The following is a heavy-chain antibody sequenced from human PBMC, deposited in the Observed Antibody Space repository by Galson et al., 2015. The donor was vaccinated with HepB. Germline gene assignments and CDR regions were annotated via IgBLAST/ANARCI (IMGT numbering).Heavy chain of an antibody. CDR3: TRPLGTTVVTPLFDY. CDR2: ITSKTYSGTT. D-gene: IGHD4-23*01. V-gene: IGHV3-49*04. CDR1: GFNFGGYT. Sequence: SCAASGFNFGGYTMSWARQAPGKGLEWVAFITSKTYSGTTQYAASVKGRFIISRDDSKSIVYLQMNSLRTEDTAVYYCTRPLGTTVVTPLFDYWGQGTLVTVSS. J-gene: IGHJ4*02.